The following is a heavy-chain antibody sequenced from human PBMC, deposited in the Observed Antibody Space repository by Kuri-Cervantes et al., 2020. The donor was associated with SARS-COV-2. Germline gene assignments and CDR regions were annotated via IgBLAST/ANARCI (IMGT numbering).Heavy chain of an antibody. CDR1: GFNFSRTD. Sequence: GGSLRLSCAASGFNFSRTDMHWVRQAPGKGPEWVAVISHDGENKKCTASGKGRFTISRDNSQNTLYLHMKSLRSEDTAIHYCAKDRVGVQDFWGQGTLVTVSS. CDR3: AKDRVGVQDF. V-gene: IGHV3-30*18. CDR2: ISHDGENK. J-gene: IGHJ4*02. D-gene: IGHD2-21*01.